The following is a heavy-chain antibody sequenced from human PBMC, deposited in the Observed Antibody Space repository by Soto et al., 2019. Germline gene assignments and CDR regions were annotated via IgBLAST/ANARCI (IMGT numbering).Heavy chain of an antibody. V-gene: IGHV1-3*01. CDR3: ARDPGYSYGYH. CDR1: GYTFTSYA. D-gene: IGHD5-18*01. Sequence: QVQLVQSGAEVKKPGASVKVSCKASGYTFTSYAMHWVRQAPGQRLEWMGWINAGNGNTKYSQKFQGRVTITRDTSASTAYMQLSSLRSEDTAVYYCARDPGYSYGYHWGQGTLVTVSS. CDR2: INAGNGNT. J-gene: IGHJ5*02.